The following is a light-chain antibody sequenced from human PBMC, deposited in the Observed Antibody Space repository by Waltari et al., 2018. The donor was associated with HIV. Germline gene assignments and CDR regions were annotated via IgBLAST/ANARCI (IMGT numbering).Light chain of an antibody. Sequence: QSALTQPASVSGSPGQSITISCTGTSSDVGGYYYLSWYQHHPGKAPKLIIYEVSRRPSGFSNRFSGSKSGNTASLTISGLLPDDEAEYFCTSYVSSSTPEFGGGTKLTVL. CDR2: EVS. J-gene: IGLJ3*02. CDR1: SSDVGGYYY. CDR3: TSYVSSSTPE. V-gene: IGLV2-14*01.